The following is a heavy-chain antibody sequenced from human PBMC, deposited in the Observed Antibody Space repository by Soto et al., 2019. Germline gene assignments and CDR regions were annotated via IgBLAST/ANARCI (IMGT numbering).Heavy chain of an antibody. CDR3: AKSKGAGSHRSYCFDR. CDR1: GLTFSNFA. CDR2: IIGSGGNT. D-gene: IGHD3-10*01. J-gene: IGHJ4*02. Sequence: EVQVLESGGGLEQPGGSLRLSCTASGLTFSNFAMGWVRQAPGKGLEWVSNIIGSGGNTFYADSVKGRFTISRDNSRNTLYLQMNSRRVEDTAVYYCAKSKGAGSHRSYCFDRWVQGTLVTVSS. V-gene: IGHV3-23*01.